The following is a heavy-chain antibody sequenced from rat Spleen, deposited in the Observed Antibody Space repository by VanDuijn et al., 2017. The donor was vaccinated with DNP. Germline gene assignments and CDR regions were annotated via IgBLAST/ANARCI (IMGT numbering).Heavy chain of an antibody. D-gene: IGHD1-4*01. J-gene: IGHJ2*01. CDR1: GFTFSDYY. CDR2: IRYDGGST. Sequence: EVQLVESGGGLVQPGRSLKLSCAASGFTFSDYYMAWVRQAPTKGLEWVAYIRYDGGSTYYGDSVKGRFTISRANAKSTLYLQMNSLRSEDMATYYCARHVLPLRVWDYWGQGVMVTVSS. CDR3: ARHVLPLRVWDY. V-gene: IGHV5-22*01.